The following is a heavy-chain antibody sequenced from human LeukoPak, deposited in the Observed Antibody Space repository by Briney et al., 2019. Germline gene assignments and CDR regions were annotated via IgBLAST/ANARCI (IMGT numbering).Heavy chain of an antibody. D-gene: IGHD2/OR15-2a*01. Sequence: ASVKVSCKASGYTFTGYYMHWVRQAPGQGLEWMGWINPNSGGTNYAQKFQGRVTMTRDTSISTAYMELSRLTSDDTAVYFCARDLSTINYYQFDDWGQGTLVTVSS. J-gene: IGHJ4*02. CDR2: INPNSGGT. CDR3: ARDLSTINYYQFDD. CDR1: GYTFTGYY. V-gene: IGHV1-2*02.